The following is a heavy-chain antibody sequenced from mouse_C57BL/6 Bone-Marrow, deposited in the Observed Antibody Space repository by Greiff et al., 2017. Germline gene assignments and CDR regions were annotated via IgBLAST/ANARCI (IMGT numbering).Heavy chain of an antibody. CDR3: TTGYDYDWAWFAY. J-gene: IGHJ3*01. CDR2: IDPENGDT. Sequence: VQLQQSGAELVRPGASVKLSCTASGFNIKDDYMHWVKQRPEQGLEWIGWIDPENGDTEYASKFQGKATITADTSSNTAYLQLSSLTSEDTAVYCCTTGYDYDWAWFAYWGQGPLVTVSA. V-gene: IGHV14-4*01. CDR1: GFNIKDDY. D-gene: IGHD2-4*01.